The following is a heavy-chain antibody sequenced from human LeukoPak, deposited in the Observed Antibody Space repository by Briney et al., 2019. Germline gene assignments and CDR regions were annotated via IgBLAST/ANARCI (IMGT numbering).Heavy chain of an antibody. CDR3: ARSGSLSNYYFDY. CDR2: INPNSGGT. CDR1: GYTFTGYY. Sequence: ASVKVSCKASGYTFTGYYMHWVRQAPGQGLEWMGWINPNSGGTNYAQKFQGRVTMTRDTSISTAYMELSRLRSDDTAVYYCARSGSLSNYYFDYWGQGTLVTVSS. J-gene: IGHJ4*02. V-gene: IGHV1-2*02. D-gene: IGHD1-26*01.